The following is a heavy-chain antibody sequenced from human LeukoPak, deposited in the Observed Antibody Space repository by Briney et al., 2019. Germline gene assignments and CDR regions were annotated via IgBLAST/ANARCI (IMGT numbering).Heavy chain of an antibody. J-gene: IGHJ3*02. Sequence: TGGSLRLSCAVSGLTFGTYAMTWVRQAPGKGLEWVSSISSSSSYIYYADSVKGRFTISRDNAKKSLYLQMNSLRAEDTAVYYCARSRGSGYYLIDAFDIWGQGTMVTVSS. CDR2: ISSSSSYI. D-gene: IGHD3-22*01. CDR3: ARSRGSGYYLIDAFDI. V-gene: IGHV3-21*01. CDR1: GLTFGTYA.